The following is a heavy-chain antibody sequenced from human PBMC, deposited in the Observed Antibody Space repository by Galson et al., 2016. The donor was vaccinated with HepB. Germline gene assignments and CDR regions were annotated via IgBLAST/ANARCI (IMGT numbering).Heavy chain of an antibody. D-gene: IGHD6-19*01. CDR1: EFTFSTYG. CDR2: IWHDGSNK. V-gene: IGHV3-33*01. Sequence: SLRLSCAASEFTFSTYGMHWVRQAPGKGLEWVALIWHDGSNKYYADSVKGRFTISRDNSKNTLHLQMDTLRGEDTAVYYCAREGVGIAVAATAFDYWGQGTLVTVSS. CDR3: AREGVGIAVAATAFDY. J-gene: IGHJ4*02.